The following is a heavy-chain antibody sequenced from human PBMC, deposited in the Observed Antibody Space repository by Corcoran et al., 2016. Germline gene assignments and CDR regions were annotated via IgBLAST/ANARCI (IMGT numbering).Heavy chain of an antibody. Sequence: EVQVVESGGALVQPGGSLKLSCVASGFTFSGSAVYWVRQASGRGLEWVGGIRSKANNYASRYSASVNGRYTLPRDDSKNTASLQMNSLKAEDTPLYYCTSPPHESGDVGGFWGQGTLVTVSS. CDR1: GFTFSGSA. J-gene: IGHJ4*02. CDR2: IRSKANNYAS. D-gene: IGHD2-21*02. V-gene: IGHV3-73*02. CDR3: TSPPHESGDVGGF.